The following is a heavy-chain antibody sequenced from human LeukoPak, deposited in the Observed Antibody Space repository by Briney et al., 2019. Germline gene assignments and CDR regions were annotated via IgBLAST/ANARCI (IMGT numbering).Heavy chain of an antibody. V-gene: IGHV5-51*01. CDR1: GYSFTSCW. J-gene: IGHJ4*02. Sequence: GESLKISCKGSGYSFTSCWIGWVRQMPGKGLECMGIIYPGDPDARYSPSFQGQVTISVDKSTSTAFLQWSSLKASDTAMYFCARRAYSSSWSYFDYWGQGTLVTVSS. D-gene: IGHD6-13*01. CDR2: IYPGDPDA. CDR3: ARRAYSSSWSYFDY.